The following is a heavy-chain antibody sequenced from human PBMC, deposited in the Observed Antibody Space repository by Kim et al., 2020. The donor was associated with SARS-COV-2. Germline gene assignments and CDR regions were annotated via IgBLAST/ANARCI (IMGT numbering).Heavy chain of an antibody. V-gene: IGHV1-69*04. J-gene: IGHJ6*03. CDR2: ILPKPRIM. Sequence: SVKVSCKASGGTFSSYAFSWVRQAPGQGLEWMGRILPKPRIMNYAQKFQGRVTFTSDKSMSTIYLEVSSLTYEDTAVYFCARDGEYYYYMDAWGEGTT. CDR1: GGTFSSYA. CDR3: ARDGEYYYYMDA.